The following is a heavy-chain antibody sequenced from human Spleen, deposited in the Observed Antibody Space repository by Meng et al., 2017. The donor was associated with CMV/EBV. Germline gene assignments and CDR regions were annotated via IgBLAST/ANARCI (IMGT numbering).Heavy chain of an antibody. CDR3: ARDRGVPAAGGGYYYYGMDV. D-gene: IGHD2-2*01. V-gene: IGHV3-53*01. CDR2: IYSGGST. J-gene: IGHJ6*02. CDR1: GFTVSSNY. Sequence: GESLKISCAASGFTVSSNYMSWVRQAPGKGLEWVSVIYSGGSTYYADSVKGRFTIPRDNSKNTLYLQMNSLRAEDTAVYYCARDRGVPAAGGGYYYYGMDVWGQGTTVTVSS.